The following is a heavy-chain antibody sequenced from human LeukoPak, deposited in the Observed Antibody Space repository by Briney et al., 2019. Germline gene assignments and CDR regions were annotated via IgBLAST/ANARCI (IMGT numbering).Heavy chain of an antibody. D-gene: IGHD2-2*01. Sequence: SETLSLTCTVSGGSISSYYWSWIRQPPGKGLEWIGHVFYSGSTNYNPSLRSRVTLSVDTSKNQFSLKLTSVTAADTAVYYCARAGGYCSSTRCYNWFDPWGQGTLVTVSS. CDR1: GGSISSYY. J-gene: IGHJ5*02. CDR3: ARAGGYCSSTRCYNWFDP. CDR2: VFYSGST. V-gene: IGHV4-59*01.